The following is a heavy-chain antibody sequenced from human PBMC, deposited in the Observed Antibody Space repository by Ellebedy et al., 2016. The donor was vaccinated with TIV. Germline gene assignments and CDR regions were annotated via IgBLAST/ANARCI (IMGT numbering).Heavy chain of an antibody. CDR1: GYTLSELS. CDR3: ASVTVTYSTNWSHFDH. Sequence: AASVKVSCKVSGYTLSELSMHWVRQAPGKGLEWMGSFDPEDGETVYAQKFQGRVTMTEDTSTDTAFMELSSLRSEDTAVYYCASVTVTYSTNWSHFDHWGQGTLVTVSS. CDR2: FDPEDGET. D-gene: IGHD2-2*01. J-gene: IGHJ4*02. V-gene: IGHV1-24*01.